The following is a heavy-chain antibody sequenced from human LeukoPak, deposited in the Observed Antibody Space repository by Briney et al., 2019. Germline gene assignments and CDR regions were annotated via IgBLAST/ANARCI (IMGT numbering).Heavy chain of an antibody. CDR2: IRSYGGST. CDR3: ARESSGYYYWDYFDY. V-gene: IGHV3-64*01. CDR1: GFTFSSYA. Sequence: GGSLRLSCGASGFTFSSYAMHWVRQAPGKGLEYVSPIRSYGGSTYYANSVKGRFTISRDNSKNTLYLQMGSLRAEDMAVYYCARESSGYYYWDYFDYWGQGTLVTVSS. J-gene: IGHJ4*02. D-gene: IGHD3-22*01.